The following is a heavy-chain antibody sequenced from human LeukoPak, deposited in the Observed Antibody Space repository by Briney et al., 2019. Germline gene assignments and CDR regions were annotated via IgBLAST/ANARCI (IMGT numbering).Heavy chain of an antibody. CDR1: GGSFRGYY. CDR2: ISHSGST. Sequence: PSETLSLTCAVYGGSFRGYYWSWIRQPPGKGLEWIGEISHSGSTNYNLSLKSRVTISVDTSKNQFSLKLSSVTAADTAVYYCASGYSSSWYRTNWFDPWGQGTLVTVSS. D-gene: IGHD6-13*01. CDR3: ASGYSSSWYRTNWFDP. V-gene: IGHV4-34*01. J-gene: IGHJ5*02.